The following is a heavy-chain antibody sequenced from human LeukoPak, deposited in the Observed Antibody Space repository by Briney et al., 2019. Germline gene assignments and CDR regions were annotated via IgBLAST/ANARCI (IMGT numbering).Heavy chain of an antibody. CDR3: ARVQAAAILDY. D-gene: IGHD2-2*02. J-gene: IGHJ4*02. V-gene: IGHV4-59*01. CDR2: IYYSGGT. CDR1: GGSISSYC. Sequence: SETLSLTCTVSGGSISSYCWSRIRQPPGKGLEWIGYIYYSGGTNYNPSLKSRVTISVDTSKNQFSLKLSSVTAADTAVYYCARVQAAAILDYWGQGTLVTVSS.